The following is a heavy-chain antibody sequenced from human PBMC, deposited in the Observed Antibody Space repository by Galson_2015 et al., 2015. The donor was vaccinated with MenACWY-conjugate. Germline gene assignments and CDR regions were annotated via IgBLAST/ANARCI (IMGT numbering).Heavy chain of an antibody. CDR3: ARQLSRDYYDSRRSYYFDY. CDR2: ISSSSSTI. Sequence: SLRLSCAASGFTFSSYSMNWVRQAPGKGLEWVSYISSSSSTIYYADSVKGRFTISRDNAKNSLYLQMNSLRDEDTAVYYCARQLSRDYYDSRRSYYFDYWGQGTLVTVSS. D-gene: IGHD3-22*01. CDR1: GFTFSSYS. J-gene: IGHJ4*02. V-gene: IGHV3-48*02.